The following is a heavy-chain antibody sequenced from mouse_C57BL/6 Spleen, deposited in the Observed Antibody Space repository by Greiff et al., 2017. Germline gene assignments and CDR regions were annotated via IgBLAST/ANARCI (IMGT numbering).Heavy chain of an antibody. V-gene: IGHV14-3*01. CDR2: IDPANGYT. J-gene: IGHJ3*01. CDR3: AKPGYGSWFAY. D-gene: IGHD2-2*01. Sequence: VQLQQSVAELVRPGASVKLSCTASGFNFKNSYMHWVKQRPEQGLEWIGRIDPANGYTKYTPKFQGKATLTADTSSNTAYLQLSSLTSEDTAVDYCAKPGYGSWFAYWGQGTLVTVSA. CDR1: GFNFKNSY.